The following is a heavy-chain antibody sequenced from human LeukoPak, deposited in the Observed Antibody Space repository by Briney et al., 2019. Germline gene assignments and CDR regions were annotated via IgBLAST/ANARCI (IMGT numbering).Heavy chain of an antibody. V-gene: IGHV1-18*01. CDR2: ISAYNGNT. CDR1: GYTFTSYG. CDR3: ARVRYYDSSGYFSLDAFDI. Sequence: ASVKVSCKASGYTFTSYGISWVRQAPGQGLEWMGWISAYNGNTNYAQKLQGRVTMTTDTSTSTAYMELRSLRSDDTAVYYCARVRYYDSSGYFSLDAFDIWGQGTMVTVSS. D-gene: IGHD3-22*01. J-gene: IGHJ3*02.